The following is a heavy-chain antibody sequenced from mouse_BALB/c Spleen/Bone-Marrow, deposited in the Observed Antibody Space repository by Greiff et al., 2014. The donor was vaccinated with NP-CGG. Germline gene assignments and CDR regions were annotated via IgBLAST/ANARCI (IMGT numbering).Heavy chain of an antibody. J-gene: IGHJ4*01. CDR3: ARPYGRGAMDY. CDR2: IDPYNGGT. Sequence: VQLQQSGPELVKPGASVKVSCKASGYAFTSYTMYWVKQSHGKSLEWIGYIDPYNGGTSYNQKFKGKATLTVDKSSSKAYMHLNSPASEDAAFYDCARPYGRGAMDYWGQGAPVTVSA. CDR1: GYAFTSYT. D-gene: IGHD1-1*01. V-gene: IGHV1S135*01.